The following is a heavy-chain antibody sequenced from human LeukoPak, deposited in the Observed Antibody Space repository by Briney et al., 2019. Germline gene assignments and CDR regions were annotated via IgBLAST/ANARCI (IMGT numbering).Heavy chain of an antibody. J-gene: IGHJ3*02. CDR3: ARQDSGTYLNPLDI. D-gene: IGHD1-26*01. CDR2: IYYSGST. CDR1: GGSISSYY. V-gene: IGHV4-59*08. Sequence: SETLSLTCTVSGGSISSYYWSWIRQPPGKGLEWIGYIYYSGSTNYNPSLKSRVTISVDTSKNQLSLKLRSVTAADTAVYYCARQDSGTYLNPLDIWGQGTVVTVSS.